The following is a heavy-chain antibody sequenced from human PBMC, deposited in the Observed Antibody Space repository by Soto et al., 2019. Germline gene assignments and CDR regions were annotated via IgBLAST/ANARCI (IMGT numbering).Heavy chain of an antibody. CDR3: ARAAYSSGWWGFDY. J-gene: IGHJ4*02. CDR1: GLTFSSYW. CDR2: ISTDGSVT. D-gene: IGHD6-19*01. V-gene: IGHV3-74*01. Sequence: EVQLVESGGGLVQTGGSLRLSCAASGLTFSSYWMHWVRQAPGKGLVWVSRISTDGSVTTYADSVKGRVTISRDNAKNTLYLQMNSLRTEATAVYYCARAAYSSGWWGFDYWCQGTLVTVSS.